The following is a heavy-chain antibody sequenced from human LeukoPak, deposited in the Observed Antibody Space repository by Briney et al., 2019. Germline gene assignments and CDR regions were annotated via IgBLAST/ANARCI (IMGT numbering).Heavy chain of an antibody. D-gene: IGHD4-17*01. CDR1: GGTFSSYA. CDR2: IIPIFGTA. CDR3: ASGPINDCGDYGLIPGSFPYYFDY. J-gene: IGHJ4*02. V-gene: IGHV1-69*06. Sequence: GASVKVSCKASGGTFSSYAISWVRQAPGQGLEWMGGIIPIFGTANYAQKFQGRVTITADKSTSTAYMELSSLRSEDTAVYYCASGPINDCGDYGLIPGSFPYYFDYWGQGTLVTVSS.